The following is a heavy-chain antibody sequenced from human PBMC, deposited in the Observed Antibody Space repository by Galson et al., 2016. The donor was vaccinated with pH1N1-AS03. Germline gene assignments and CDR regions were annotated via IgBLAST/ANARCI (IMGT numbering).Heavy chain of an antibody. J-gene: IGHJ4*02. D-gene: IGHD3-22*01. V-gene: IGHV1-3*01. CDR3: ARDYYDSSGYYVYFDY. Sequence: SVKVSCKASGYTFTTYAMHWVRQAPGQRLEWMGWINADNGKPKYSQKFQGRVTITRDTSASTAYMELSRLRAEDTAVYYCARDYYDSSGYYVYFDYWGKGTLVTVSS. CDR2: INADNGKP. CDR1: GYTFTTYA.